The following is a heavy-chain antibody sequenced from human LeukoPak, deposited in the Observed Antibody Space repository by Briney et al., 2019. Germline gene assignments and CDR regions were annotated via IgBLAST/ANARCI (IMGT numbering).Heavy chain of an antibody. CDR3: AKSLDYGDSSFDY. CDR2: ISGSGGST. Sequence: GGSLRLSCAASGFTFSSYAMSWVRQAPGKGLEWVSAISGSGGSTYYADSVKGRFTISRDNSKNTLYLQMNSLRVEDTAVYYCAKSLDYGDSSFDYWGQGTLVTVSS. CDR1: GFTFSSYA. D-gene: IGHD4-17*01. J-gene: IGHJ4*02. V-gene: IGHV3-23*01.